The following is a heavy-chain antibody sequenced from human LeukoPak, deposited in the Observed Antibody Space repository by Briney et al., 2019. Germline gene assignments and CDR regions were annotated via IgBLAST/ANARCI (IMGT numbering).Heavy chain of an antibody. CDR2: ISYDGSNK. Sequence: GGSLRLSCAASGFTFSSYGMHWVRQAPGKGLEWVAVISYDGSNKYYADSVKGRFTISRDNSKNTLYLQMTNLRVDDTALYYCAIDPNWETHNWGQGVLVTVSS. J-gene: IGHJ4*02. V-gene: IGHV3-30*03. CDR3: AIDPNWETHN. D-gene: IGHD7-27*01. CDR1: GFTFSSYG.